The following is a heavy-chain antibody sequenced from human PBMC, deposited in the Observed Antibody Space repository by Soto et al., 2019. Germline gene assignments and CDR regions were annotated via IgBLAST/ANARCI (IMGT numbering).Heavy chain of an antibody. D-gene: IGHD1-26*01. J-gene: IGHJ4*02. CDR1: GFTFSNAW. CDR2: IKSKTDGGTT. V-gene: IGHV3-15*07. CDR3: TTDGVVGATDFDY. Sequence: GGSLRLSCAASGFTFSNAWMNWVRQAPGKGLEWVGRIKSKTDGGTTVYAAPVKGRFTISRDDSKNTLYLQMNSLKTEDTAVYYCTTDGVVGATDFDYWGQGTLATVAS.